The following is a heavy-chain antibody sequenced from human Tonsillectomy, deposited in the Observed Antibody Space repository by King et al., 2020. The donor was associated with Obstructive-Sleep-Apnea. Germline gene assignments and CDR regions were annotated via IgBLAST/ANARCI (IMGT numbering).Heavy chain of an antibody. CDR2: ICGSAGKT. J-gene: IGHJ4*02. CDR1: GFTFSSFA. Sequence: VQLVESGGGLVQPGGSLRLSCAAAGFTFSSFAMAWVRQAPGKGLEWVSTICGSAGKTYVADSVKDRFTTSRDNSKGTLYLQMNILRAEDTAVYYCAKYRAVAVSVFDYWGQGTLVTVSS. CDR3: AKYRAVAVSVFDY. V-gene: IGHV3-23*04. D-gene: IGHD6-19*01.